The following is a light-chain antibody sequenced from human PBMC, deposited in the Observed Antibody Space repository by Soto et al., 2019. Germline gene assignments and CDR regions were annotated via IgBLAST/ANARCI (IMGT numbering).Light chain of an antibody. CDR1: SSDVGAYDS. CDR3: SSYAGSNNYV. V-gene: IGLV2-8*01. J-gene: IGLJ1*01. CDR2: EVS. Sequence: QSVLTQTPSASGSPGQSVTISCTGTSSDVGAYDSVSWYQHHPGKAPKALIYEVSNRPSGVPDRFSGSKSGNTASLTVSGLQAEDEADYFCSSYAGSNNYVFGTGTKVTVL.